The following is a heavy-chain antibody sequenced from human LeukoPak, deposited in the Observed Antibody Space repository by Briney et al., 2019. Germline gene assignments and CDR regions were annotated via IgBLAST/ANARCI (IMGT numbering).Heavy chain of an antibody. Sequence: GGSLRLSCAASGFTFSTNSMTWARQAPGKGLEWVSVISGSGGSTYYADSVKGRFTISRDNSKSTLYLQMNSLRVEDTAVYYCAREWSGYDYWGQGTLVTVSS. CDR3: AREWSGYDY. V-gene: IGHV3-23*01. CDR1: GFTFSTNS. D-gene: IGHD5-12*01. CDR2: ISGSGGST. J-gene: IGHJ4*02.